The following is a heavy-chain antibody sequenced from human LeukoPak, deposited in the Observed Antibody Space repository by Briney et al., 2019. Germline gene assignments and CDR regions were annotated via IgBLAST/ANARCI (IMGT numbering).Heavy chain of an antibody. CDR2: INPSDGST. CDR3: ARGGAPPHYYDNTGLWPPYFDS. D-gene: IGHD3-22*01. CDR1: GFPFTSFY. Sequence: SVKVSCKASGFPFTSFYIHWVRQAPGQGLEWMGIINPSDGSTTYAQKFQGRVSMTKDMSTSTVYMELSSLRSEDTAVYYCARGGAPPHYYDNTGLWPPYFDSWGPGALVTVSS. J-gene: IGHJ4*02. V-gene: IGHV1-46*01.